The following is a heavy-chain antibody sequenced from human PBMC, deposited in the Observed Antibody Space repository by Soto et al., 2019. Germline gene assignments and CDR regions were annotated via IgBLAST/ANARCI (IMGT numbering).Heavy chain of an antibody. CDR3: ARDWVPGGLPRSPVFDY. Sequence: SVKVSCKASGGTFSSYTISWVRQAPGQGLEWMGRIIPILGIANYAQKFQGRVTITADKSTSTAYMELSSLRSADTAVYYCARDWVPGGLPRSPVFDYWGQGTLVTVSS. V-gene: IGHV1-69*04. CDR1: GGTFSSYT. J-gene: IGHJ4*02. CDR2: IIPILGIA. D-gene: IGHD5-12*01.